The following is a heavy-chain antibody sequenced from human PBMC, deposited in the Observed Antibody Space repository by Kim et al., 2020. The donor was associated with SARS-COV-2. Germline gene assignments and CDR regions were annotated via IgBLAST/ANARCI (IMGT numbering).Heavy chain of an antibody. Sequence: SETLSLTCAVYGGSFSGYYWSWIRQPPGKGLEWIGEINHSGITNYNPSLKSRVTISVDTSKNQFSLKLSSVTAADTAVYYCARGLGLGELSLYHDYWGQGTLVTVSS. CDR1: GGSFSGYY. D-gene: IGHD3-16*02. V-gene: IGHV4-34*01. CDR3: ARGLGLGELSLYHDY. CDR2: INHSGIT. J-gene: IGHJ4*02.